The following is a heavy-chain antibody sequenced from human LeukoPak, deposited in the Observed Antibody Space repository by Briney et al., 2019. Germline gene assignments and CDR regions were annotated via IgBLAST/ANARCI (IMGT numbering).Heavy chain of an antibody. J-gene: IGHJ3*01. CDR3: ARHRGYERTGYYFLDAFDF. CDR2: IYISGST. V-gene: IGHV4-4*09. Sequence: SETLSLTCTVSGGSISSYYWSWTRQPPGKGLEWIGYIYISGSTDYNPSLKSRVTISLDTSKNLFSLKLSSLTAADTAVYYCARHRGYERTGYYFLDAFDFWGQGTMVTVSS. D-gene: IGHD3-22*01. CDR1: GGSISSYY.